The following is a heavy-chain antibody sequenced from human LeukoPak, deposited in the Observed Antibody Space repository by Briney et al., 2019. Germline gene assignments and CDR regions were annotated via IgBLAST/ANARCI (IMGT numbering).Heavy chain of an antibody. Sequence: GASVKVSCKASGYTFTGYYMHWVRQAPGQGLEWMGWINPNSGGTNYAQKFQGRVTMTRDTSIGTAYIELSRLRSDDTAVYYCARDSVKIAAAGSYYYGMDVWGQGTTVTVSS. CDR2: INPNSGGT. J-gene: IGHJ6*02. CDR1: GYTFTGYY. V-gene: IGHV1-2*02. CDR3: ARDSVKIAAAGSYYYGMDV. D-gene: IGHD6-13*01.